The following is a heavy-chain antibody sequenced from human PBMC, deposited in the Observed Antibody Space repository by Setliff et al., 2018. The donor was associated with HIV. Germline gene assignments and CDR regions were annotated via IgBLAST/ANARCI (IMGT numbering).Heavy chain of an antibody. V-gene: IGHV1-8*02. CDR1: GYSLTDFY. Sequence: ASVKVSCQASGYSLTDFYIHWVRQATGQGLEWMGWMNPNSGNTGYAQKFQGRVTMTRNTSISTAYMELSSLRSEDTAVYYCARGAWYTSGWYSSRYMDVWGKGTTVTVSS. J-gene: IGHJ6*03. D-gene: IGHD6-19*01. CDR2: MNPNSGNT. CDR3: ARGAWYTSGWYSSRYMDV.